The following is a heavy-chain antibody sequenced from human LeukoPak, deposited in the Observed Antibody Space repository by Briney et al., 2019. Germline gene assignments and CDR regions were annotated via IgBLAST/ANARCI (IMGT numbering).Heavy chain of an antibody. V-gene: IGHV4-59*01. CDR1: GASISSYY. CDR3: ARENPSGYYNRPIDY. D-gene: IGHD3-22*01. CDR2: IYYSGSI. Sequence: SETLSLICTVSGASISSYYWSWIRQPPGKGLEWIGDIYYSGSIKYNPTLKSRVTMSVDTSKNQFSLKLSSVTAADTAIYYCARENPSGYYNRPIDYWGQGTLVTVSS. J-gene: IGHJ4*02.